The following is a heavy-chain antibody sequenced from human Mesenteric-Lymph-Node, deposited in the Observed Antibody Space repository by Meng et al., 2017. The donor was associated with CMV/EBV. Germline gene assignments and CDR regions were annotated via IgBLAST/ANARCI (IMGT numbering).Heavy chain of an antibody. CDR3: ARDVMVSDAFDI. D-gene: IGHD3-10*01. J-gene: IGHJ3*02. CDR2: IYYSGST. V-gene: IGHV4-59*01. CDR1: GGSISSYY. Sequence: GSLRLSCTASGGSISSYYWSWIRQPPGKGLEWIGYIYYSGSTNYNPSLKSRVTISVDTSKNQFSLKLSSVTAADTAVYYCARDVMVSDAFDIWGQGTMVTVSS.